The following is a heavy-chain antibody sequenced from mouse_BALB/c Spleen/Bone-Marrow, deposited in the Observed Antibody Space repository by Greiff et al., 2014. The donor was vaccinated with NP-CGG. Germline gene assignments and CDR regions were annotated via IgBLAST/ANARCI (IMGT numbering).Heavy chain of an antibody. CDR3: ARDYYGSSYAMDY. CDR1: GFTFSSYA. D-gene: IGHD1-1*01. V-gene: IGHV5-9-4*01. J-gene: IGHJ4*01. Sequence: VQLKDSGGGLVKPGGSLKLSCAASGFTFSSYAMSWVRQSPEKRLEWVAEISSGGSYTYYPDTVTGRFTISRDNAKNTLYLEMSSLRSEDTAMYYCARDYYGSSYAMDYWGQGTSVTVSS. CDR2: ISSGGSYT.